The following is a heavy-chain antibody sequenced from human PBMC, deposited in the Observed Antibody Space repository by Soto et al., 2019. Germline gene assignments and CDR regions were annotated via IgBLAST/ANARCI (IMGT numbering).Heavy chain of an antibody. D-gene: IGHD6-19*01. Sequence: GESLKISCKGSGYSFTSYWIGWVRQMPGKGLEWMGIIYPGDSDTRYSPSFQGQVTISADKSISTAYLQWSSLKASDTAMYYCARHLRQWLVRGPFDYWGQGTLVTVSS. CDR2: IYPGDSDT. CDR3: ARHLRQWLVRGPFDY. V-gene: IGHV5-51*01. J-gene: IGHJ4*02. CDR1: GYSFTSYW.